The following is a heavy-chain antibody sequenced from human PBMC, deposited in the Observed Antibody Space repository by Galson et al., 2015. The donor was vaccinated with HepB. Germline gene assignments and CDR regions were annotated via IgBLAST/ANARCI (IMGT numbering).Heavy chain of an antibody. Sequence: SVKVSCKASGYTFTSYGISWVRQAPGQGLEWMGWISAYNGNTNYAQKLQGRVTMTTDTSTSTAYMELRGLRSDDTAVYYCARVGGIAAAHNGFDPWGQGTLVTVPS. CDR2: ISAYNGNT. V-gene: IGHV1-18*01. J-gene: IGHJ5*02. D-gene: IGHD6-13*01. CDR1: GYTFTSYG. CDR3: ARVGGIAAAHNGFDP.